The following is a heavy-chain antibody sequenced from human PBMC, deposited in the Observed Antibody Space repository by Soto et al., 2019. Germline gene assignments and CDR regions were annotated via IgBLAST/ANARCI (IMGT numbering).Heavy chain of an antibody. CDR2: IRSSSSTI. D-gene: IGHD6-13*01. Sequence: EVQLVESGGGLVQPGGSLRLSCAAAGFTFSSYSMNWVLQAPGKGLEWVAYIRSSSSTIYYADSVKGRFTISRDNDKNTLYLQMTRLRAEDTVEYYCARRSVIAAAGTNYYNGMDVWGQVTTVTVSS. CDR3: ARRSVIAAAGTNYYNGMDV. CDR1: GFTFSSYS. V-gene: IGHV3-48*01. J-gene: IGHJ6*02.